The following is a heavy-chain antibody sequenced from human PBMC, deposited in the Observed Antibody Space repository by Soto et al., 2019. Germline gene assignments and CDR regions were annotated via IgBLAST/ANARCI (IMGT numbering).Heavy chain of an antibody. D-gene: IGHD6-13*01. Sequence: SETLSLTCTVSGGSTSSGGYYWSWIRQHPGKGLEWIGEINHSGSTNYNPSLKSRVTISVDTSKNQFSLKLSSVTAADTAVYYCARDFIAAAGNWFDPWGQGTLDIVSS. CDR1: GGSTSSGGYY. CDR2: INHSGST. CDR3: ARDFIAAAGNWFDP. J-gene: IGHJ5*02. V-gene: IGHV4-39*07.